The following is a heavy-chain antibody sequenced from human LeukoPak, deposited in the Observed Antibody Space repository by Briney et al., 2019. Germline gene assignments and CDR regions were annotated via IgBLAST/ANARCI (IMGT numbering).Heavy chain of an antibody. CDR2: IYTSGST. V-gene: IGHV4-61*02. CDR1: GGSISSGRYY. J-gene: IGHJ6*03. D-gene: IGHD3-10*01. Sequence: SETLSLTCTVSGGSISSGRYYWSWIRQPAGKGLEWIGRIYTSGSTNYNPSLKSRVTISVDTSKNQFSLKLSSVTAADTAVYYCARSSITMVRGVRYYYYMDVWGKGTTVTVSS. CDR3: ARSSITMVRGVRYYYYMDV.